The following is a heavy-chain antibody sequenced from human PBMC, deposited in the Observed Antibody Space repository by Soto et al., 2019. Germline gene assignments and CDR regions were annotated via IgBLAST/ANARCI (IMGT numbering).Heavy chain of an antibody. V-gene: IGHV3-48*01. Sequence: EVKLLESGGGLVQPGGSLRLSCATSGFILSDCAMNWVRQAPGKGLEWVSYISSSSSVIDYADSVKGRFTVSRDNARNSLYLQMNSLRAEDTAVYYCARDLSWGSNWYYYMDVWGKGTTVTVSS. CDR1: GFILSDCA. D-gene: IGHD7-27*01. CDR3: ARDLSWGSNWYYYMDV. J-gene: IGHJ6*03. CDR2: ISSSSSVI.